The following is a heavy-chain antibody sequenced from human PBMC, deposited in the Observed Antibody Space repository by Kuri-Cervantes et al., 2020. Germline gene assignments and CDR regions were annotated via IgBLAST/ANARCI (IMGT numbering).Heavy chain of an antibody. CDR1: GFTFSSYA. CDR3: ARARGGDY. J-gene: IGHJ4*02. D-gene: IGHD3-16*01. V-gene: IGHV3-30-3*01. CDR2: ISYDGSNK. Sequence: GGSLRLSCAASGFTFSSYAMRWVRQAPGKGLEWVAVISYDGSNKYYADSVKGRFTISRDNAKNSLYLQMNSLRAEDTAVYYCARARGGDYWGQGTLVTVSS.